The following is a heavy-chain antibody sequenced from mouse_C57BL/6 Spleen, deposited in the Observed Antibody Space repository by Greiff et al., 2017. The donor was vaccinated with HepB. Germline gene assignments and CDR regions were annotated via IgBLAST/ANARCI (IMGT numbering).Heavy chain of an antibody. CDR3: ARSSLPFYYGSSYYYAMDY. CDR2: INPSSGYT. CDR1: GYTFTSYW. J-gene: IGHJ4*01. V-gene: IGHV1-7*01. D-gene: IGHD1-1*01. Sequence: VQLQQSGAELAKPGASVKLSCKASGYTFTSYWMHWVKQRPGQGLEWIGYINPSSGYTKYKQKFKDKATLTADKSSSTAYMQLSSLTYEDSAVYYWARSSLPFYYGSSYYYAMDYWGQGTSVTVSS.